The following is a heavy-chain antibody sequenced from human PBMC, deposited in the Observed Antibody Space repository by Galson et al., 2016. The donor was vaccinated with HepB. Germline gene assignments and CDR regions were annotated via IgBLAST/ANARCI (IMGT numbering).Heavy chain of an antibody. D-gene: IGHD3-16*01. J-gene: IGHJ4*02. CDR1: GFTFSHYG. CDR3: AKDPTGSYVYYFDH. V-gene: IGHV3-33*06. Sequence: SLRLSCAASGFTFSHYGIHWVRQAPGKGLEWVAVIWYDGSLKYYGVSVKGRFTISRDNSKNTVYLQMNSLRVEDTALYYCAKDPTGSYVYYFDHWGQGTLVTVSS. CDR2: IWYDGSLK.